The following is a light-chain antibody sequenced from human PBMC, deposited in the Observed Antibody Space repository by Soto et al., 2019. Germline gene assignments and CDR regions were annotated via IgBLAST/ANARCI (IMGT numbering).Light chain of an antibody. Sequence: DIQMTQSPSTLSASVGERVPMICRASQSISSWLAWYQQKPGKAPKLLIYKASSLESGVPSRFSGSGSGTEFTLTISSLQPDDFATYYCQQYNSYWTFGQGTKVDI. CDR2: KAS. J-gene: IGKJ1*01. CDR1: QSISSW. V-gene: IGKV1-5*03. CDR3: QQYNSYWT.